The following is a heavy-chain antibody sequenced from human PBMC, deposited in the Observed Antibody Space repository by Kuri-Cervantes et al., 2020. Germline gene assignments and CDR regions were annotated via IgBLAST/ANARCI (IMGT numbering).Heavy chain of an antibody. J-gene: IGHJ6*03. Sequence: SVKVSCKASGGTFSSYAISWVRQAPGQGLEWMGGIIPIFGTANYAQKFQGRVTITTDESTSTAYMELSSLRSEDTAVYYCAREGRYCSSTSCFPGGYYYMDVWGKGTTVTVSS. CDR3: AREGRYCSSTSCFPGGYYYMDV. CDR2: IIPIFGTA. V-gene: IGHV1-69*05. D-gene: IGHD2-2*01. CDR1: GGTFSSYA.